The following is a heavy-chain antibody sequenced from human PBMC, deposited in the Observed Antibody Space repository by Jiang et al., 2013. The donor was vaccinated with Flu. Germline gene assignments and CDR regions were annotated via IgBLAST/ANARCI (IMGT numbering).Heavy chain of an antibody. D-gene: IGHD2-2*01. J-gene: IGHJ4*02. V-gene: IGHV3-23*01. Sequence: PGGSLRLSCAASGFTFSSYAMSWVRQAPGKGLEWVSAISGSGGSTYYADSVKGRFTISRDNSKNTPYLQMNSLRAEDTAVYYCAKVAFRGGLGYCSSTSCPNFDYWGQGTLVTVSS. CDR3: AKVAFRGGLGYCSSTSCPNFDY. CDR2: ISGSGGST. CDR1: GFTFSSYA.